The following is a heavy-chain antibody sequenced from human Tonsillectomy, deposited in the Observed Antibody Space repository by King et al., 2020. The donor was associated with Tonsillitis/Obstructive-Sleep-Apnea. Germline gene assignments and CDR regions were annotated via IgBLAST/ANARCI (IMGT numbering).Heavy chain of an antibody. V-gene: IGHV4-39*01. CDR3: ARHCISTSCFYYVDY. CDR2: IYYSEST. D-gene: IGHD2-2*01. Sequence: LQLQESGPGLVKPSETLSLTCTVSGGSISSGGFYWGWIRQPPGKGLEWIGSIYYSESTYYSPSLKSRVTISVDTSKNQFSLKLSSVTAADTAVYYCARHCISTSCFYYVDYWGQGTLVTVSS. CDR1: GGSISSGGFY. J-gene: IGHJ4*02.